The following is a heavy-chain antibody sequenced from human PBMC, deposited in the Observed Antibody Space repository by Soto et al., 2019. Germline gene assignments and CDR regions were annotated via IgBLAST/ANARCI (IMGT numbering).Heavy chain of an antibody. CDR2: VFTTGDT. D-gene: IGHD6-6*01. Sequence: QVQLQESGPGLVKPSETLSLTCTVSGGSISSYYWTWIRQPAGKGLEWIGRVFTTGDTNYNPSLKSRVTVSLDTSKNQFSLKLSSVTAADTVVYYCAREYSSSSGRTLDIWGQGTMVTVTS. CDR1: GGSISSYY. CDR3: AREYSSSSGRTLDI. V-gene: IGHV4-4*07. J-gene: IGHJ3*02.